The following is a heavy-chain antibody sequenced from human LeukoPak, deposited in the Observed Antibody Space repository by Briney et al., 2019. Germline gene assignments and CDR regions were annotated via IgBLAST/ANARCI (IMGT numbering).Heavy chain of an antibody. D-gene: IGHD1-26*01. CDR1: GGSISGYY. CDR3: TDGSYPDAFDI. CDR2: INHSGST. J-gene: IGHJ3*02. Sequence: SETLSLTCTVSGGSISGYYWSWIRQPPGKGLEWIGEINHSGSTNYNPSLKSRVTISVDTSKNQFSLKLSSVTAADTAVYYCTDGSYPDAFDIWGQGTMVTVSS. V-gene: IGHV4-34*01.